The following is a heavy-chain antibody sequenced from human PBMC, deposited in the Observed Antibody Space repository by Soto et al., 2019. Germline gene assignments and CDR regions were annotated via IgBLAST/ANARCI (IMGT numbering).Heavy chain of an antibody. CDR2: TYYRSKWHN. J-gene: IGHJ6*02. CDR1: GDRVSSNSAA. V-gene: IGHV6-1*01. CDR3: ARANEYTSSSGMDV. D-gene: IGHD6-6*01. Sequence: SQTLSLTCAISGDRVSSNSAAWNWIRQSPSRGLEWLGRTYYRSKWHNNYAVSVKSRITINPDTSKNHFSLQLNSVTPEDTAVYYCARANEYTSSSGMDVWVQGTTVTVSS.